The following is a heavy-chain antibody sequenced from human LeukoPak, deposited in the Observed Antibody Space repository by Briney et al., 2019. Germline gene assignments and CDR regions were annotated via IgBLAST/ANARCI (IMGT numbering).Heavy chain of an antibody. Sequence: PGGSLRLSCAGSGFTFSSYSMNWVRQAPGVGLEWISYIDSRSGNIYYADSVKGRFTISRDNAKNSLFLQMSSLRAEDTALYYCARGRGPSVGKAPGGLSWFDPWGQGTLVTVSS. J-gene: IGHJ5*02. D-gene: IGHD6-13*01. CDR3: ARGRGPSVGKAPGGLSWFDP. CDR2: IDSRSGNI. CDR1: GFTFSSYS. V-gene: IGHV3-48*04.